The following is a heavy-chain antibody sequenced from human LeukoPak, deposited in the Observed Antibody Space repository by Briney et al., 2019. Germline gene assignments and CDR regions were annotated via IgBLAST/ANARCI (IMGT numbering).Heavy chain of an antibody. CDR1: GYTFTTYG. CDR2: ISAYNGNT. J-gene: IGHJ6*03. CDR3: AGGSYYYGSGSFYYMDV. Sequence: ASVKVSRTASGYTFTTYGISWVRQAPGPALEWMGWISAYNGNTNYAQKLQGRVTMTTDTSTSTAYMELRSLRSDDTAVYYCAGGSYYYGSGSFYYMDVWGKGTTVTISS. V-gene: IGHV1-18*01. D-gene: IGHD3-10*01.